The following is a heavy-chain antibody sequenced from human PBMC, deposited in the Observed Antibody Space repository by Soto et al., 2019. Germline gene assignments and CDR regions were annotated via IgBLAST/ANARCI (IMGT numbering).Heavy chain of an antibody. Sequence: PVGSLRLSCVVSGFSFSSYTMHWVRQAPGRGLEWVSDISRSSSTIDYADSVKGRFTVSRDNAKNSLYLQMNSLRAEDTAVYYCARDREYCSGDNCYETGSDYWGQGTLVTVSS. D-gene: IGHD2-15*01. CDR3: ARDREYCSGDNCYETGSDY. J-gene: IGHJ4*02. CDR1: GFSFSSYT. V-gene: IGHV3-48*01. CDR2: ISRSSSTI.